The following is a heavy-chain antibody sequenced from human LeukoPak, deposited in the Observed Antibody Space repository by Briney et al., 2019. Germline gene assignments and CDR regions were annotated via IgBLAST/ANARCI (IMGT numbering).Heavy chain of an antibody. CDR1: GYTLTELS. Sequence: ASVKVSCKVSGYTLTELSMHWVRQAPGKGLEWMGGFDPEDGETIYAQKFQGRVTMTEDTSTDTAYMELSSLRSEDTAVYCCATLVLNRRELLPPPFDYWGQGTLVTVSS. CDR3: ATLVLNRRELLPPPFDY. D-gene: IGHD1-26*01. CDR2: FDPEDGET. V-gene: IGHV1-24*01. J-gene: IGHJ4*02.